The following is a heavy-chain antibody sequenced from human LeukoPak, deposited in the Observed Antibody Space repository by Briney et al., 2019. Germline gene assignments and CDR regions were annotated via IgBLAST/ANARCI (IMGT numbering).Heavy chain of an antibody. Sequence: GGSLRLSCAASGFTFSGYIMNWVRQAPGKGLEWISYILTSGSTIYYADSVKGRFTISRDNAKNSLYLQMNSLRDEDTAVYYCARILGLTLDYWGQGALVTVSS. CDR3: ARILGLTLDY. V-gene: IGHV3-48*02. CDR1: GFTFSGYI. CDR2: ILTSGSTI. J-gene: IGHJ4*02. D-gene: IGHD1-14*01.